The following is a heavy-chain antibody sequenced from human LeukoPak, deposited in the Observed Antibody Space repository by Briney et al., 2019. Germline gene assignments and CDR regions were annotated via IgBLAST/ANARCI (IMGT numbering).Heavy chain of an antibody. CDR3: ASAGSHSYFDS. J-gene: IGHJ4*02. Sequence: PGGSLRLSCAASGFTFSSYAMSWVRQAPGKGLGWVSAINPTGGSTYYVDSVKGRFTISRDNSKNTLYLQMNSLRAEDTAVYFCASAGSHSYFDSWGPGTLVTVSS. CDR2: INPTGGST. D-gene: IGHD6-13*01. V-gene: IGHV3-23*01. CDR1: GFTFSSYA.